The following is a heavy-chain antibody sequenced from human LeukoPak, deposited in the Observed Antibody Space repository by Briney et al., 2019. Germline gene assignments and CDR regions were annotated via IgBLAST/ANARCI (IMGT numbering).Heavy chain of an antibody. CDR1: GFTFSSYA. D-gene: IGHD3-22*01. J-gene: IGHJ4*02. V-gene: IGHV3-23*01. CDR3: AKDRGIIMIGSHVDY. CDR2: ISGSGGST. Sequence: PGGSLRLSCAASGFTFSSYAMSWVRPAPGEGLEWVSGISGSGGSTHYADSVKGRFTISRDRSKNTLYLQMNSLRAEDTAVYYCAKDRGIIMIGSHVDYWGLGTLVTVSS.